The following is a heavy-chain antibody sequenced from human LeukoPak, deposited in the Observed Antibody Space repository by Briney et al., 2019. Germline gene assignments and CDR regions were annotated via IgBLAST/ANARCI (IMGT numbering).Heavy chain of an antibody. CDR2: IKSETDGGTT. V-gene: IGHV3-15*01. Sequence: GGSLRLPCAASGFTMTNAWMTWVRQAQGKGLEWVGLIKSETDGGTTNYAAPVKGRFTISRDDSKNTLYLQMNSLQTEDTAVYYCTTGRVIWGQGTLVTVSS. J-gene: IGHJ4*02. CDR3: TTGRVI. CDR1: GFTMTNAW.